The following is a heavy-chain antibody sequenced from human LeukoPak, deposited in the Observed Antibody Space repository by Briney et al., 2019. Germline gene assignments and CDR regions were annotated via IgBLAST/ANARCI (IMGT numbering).Heavy chain of an antibody. J-gene: IGHJ4*02. V-gene: IGHV4-39*01. D-gene: IGHD4-17*01. CDR2: LYSVGNT. CDR1: GGSISSSSYY. CDR3: ASLMTTVYFDY. Sequence: SETLSLTCTVSGGSISSSSYYCGWIRQPPGKGLEWIGGLYSVGNTYYNPSLKSRVTISADTSKNQFSLRLNSLTAADTGVYYCASLMTTVYFDYWGQGTLVTVSS.